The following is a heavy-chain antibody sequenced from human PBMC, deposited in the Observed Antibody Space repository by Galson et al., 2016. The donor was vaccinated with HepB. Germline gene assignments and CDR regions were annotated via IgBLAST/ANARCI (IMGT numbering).Heavy chain of an antibody. CDR2: ISGSGNNK. J-gene: IGHJ6*02. CDR1: GFTFSRYA. V-gene: IGHV3-48*03. D-gene: IGHD3-3*01. Sequence: SLRLSCAASGFTFSRYAMYWVRQAPGKGLEWVSYISGSGNNKYYADSVRGRFTVPRDNARNSVYLLMNSLRAEDTAIYYCARGTRSDLRSVLRPMAGLVVFYGLDVWGQGTTVTVSS. CDR3: ARGTRSDLRSVLRPMAGLVVFYGLDV.